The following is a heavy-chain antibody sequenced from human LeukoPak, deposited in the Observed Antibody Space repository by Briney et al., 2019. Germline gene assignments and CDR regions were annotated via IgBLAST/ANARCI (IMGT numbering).Heavy chain of an antibody. J-gene: IGHJ4*02. D-gene: IGHD6-13*01. CDR2: ISYDGSNK. Sequence: GRSLRLSCAASGFTFSSYGMHWVRQAPGKGLEWVAVISYDGSNKYYADSVKGRFTISRDNAKNSLYLQMDSLRDEDTAVYYCASLMTYSSSRDYWGQGTLVTVSS. CDR3: ASLMTYSSSRDY. V-gene: IGHV3-30*03. CDR1: GFTFSSYG.